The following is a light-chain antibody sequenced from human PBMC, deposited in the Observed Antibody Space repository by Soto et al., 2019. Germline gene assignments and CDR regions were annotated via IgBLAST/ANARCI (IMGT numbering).Light chain of an antibody. J-gene: IGKJ4*01. Sequence: EIVMTQSPATLSVSPGEGATLSCRASQSVSSKLAWYQQKPGQAPRLLIYGASTRATGIPARFSGSGSGTDFTLTISSLEPEDFAVYYCQQRSNFLTFGGGTKVDIK. CDR3: QQRSNFLT. V-gene: IGKV3-15*01. CDR2: GAS. CDR1: QSVSSK.